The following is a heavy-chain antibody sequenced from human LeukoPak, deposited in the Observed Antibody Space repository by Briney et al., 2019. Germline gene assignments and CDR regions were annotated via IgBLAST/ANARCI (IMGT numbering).Heavy chain of an antibody. Sequence: SETLSLTCTVSGGSISSYYWSWIRQPPGKGLEWIGYIYYSGSTNYNPSLKSRVTISVDTSKNQFSLKLSSVTAADTAVYYCARAVNDILTGSYYYMDVWGKGTTVTISS. CDR1: GGSISSYY. CDR3: ARAVNDILTGSYYYMDV. D-gene: IGHD3-9*01. V-gene: IGHV4-59*01. CDR2: IYYSGST. J-gene: IGHJ6*03.